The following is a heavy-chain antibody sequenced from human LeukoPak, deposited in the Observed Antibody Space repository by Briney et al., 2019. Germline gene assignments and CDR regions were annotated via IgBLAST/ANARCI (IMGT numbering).Heavy chain of an antibody. CDR3: AKLTTAVAWLFDY. V-gene: IGHV3-23*01. J-gene: IGHJ4*02. CDR2: ISGSGGRT. CDR1: GFTFTNYA. Sequence: GGSLRLSCAASGFTFTNYAMSWARQAPGKGLEWVSSISGSGGRTYYADSVKGRFTISRANSKNTVFLEMNNLRAEDTAVYYCAKLTTAVAWLFDYWGQGTLVTVSS. D-gene: IGHD6-19*01.